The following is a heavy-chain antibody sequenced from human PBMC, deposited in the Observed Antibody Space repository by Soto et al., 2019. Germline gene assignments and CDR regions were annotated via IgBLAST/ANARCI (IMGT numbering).Heavy chain of an antibody. CDR1: GGSFSSGGYS. CDR3: ARGQVVAAQH. J-gene: IGHJ4*02. D-gene: IGHD2-15*01. CDR2: IYHSGST. Sequence: QLQLQESGAGLVKPSQTLYLTCAVSGGSFSSGGYSWRWIRQPPGKGLEWIGYIYHSGSTYYNPSLKSRVTISVDRSKNQFSLKLSSVTAADTAVYYCARGQVVAAQHWGQGTLVTVSS. V-gene: IGHV4-30-2*01.